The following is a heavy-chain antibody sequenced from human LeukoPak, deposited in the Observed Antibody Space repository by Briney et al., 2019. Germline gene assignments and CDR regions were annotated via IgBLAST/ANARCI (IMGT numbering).Heavy chain of an antibody. V-gene: IGHV4-34*01. D-gene: IGHD3-16*01. Sequence: SETLSLTCAVYGESFSGYRWSWIRQPPGKGLEWIGEIDHSGSTNYNPSLKSRVTISVDTSKKQFSLQLSSVTAADTAVYSCARGFGGNLTGRTFDYWGQGTLVTVSS. CDR3: ARGFGGNLTGRTFDY. J-gene: IGHJ4*02. CDR1: GESFSGYR. CDR2: IDHSGST.